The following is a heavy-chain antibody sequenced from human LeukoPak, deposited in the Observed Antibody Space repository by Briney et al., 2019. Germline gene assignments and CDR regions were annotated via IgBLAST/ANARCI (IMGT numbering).Heavy chain of an antibody. CDR1: GGTFSSYA. Sequence: SVKVSCKGSGGTFSSYAISWVRQAPGQGLEWMGGIIPIFGTANYAQKFQGRVTITADESTSTAYMELSSLRSEDTAVYYCARGGYGGSGSYSYFDYWGQGTLVTVSS. J-gene: IGHJ4*02. CDR3: ARGGYGGSGSYSYFDY. D-gene: IGHD3-10*01. V-gene: IGHV1-69*01. CDR2: IIPIFGTA.